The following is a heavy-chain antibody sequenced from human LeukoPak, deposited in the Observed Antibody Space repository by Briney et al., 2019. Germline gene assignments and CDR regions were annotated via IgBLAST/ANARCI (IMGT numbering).Heavy chain of an antibody. Sequence: ASVKVSCKASGYTFTSYYMHWVRQAPGQGLEWMGIINPSGGSTSYAQKFQGRVTMTRDTSTSTVYMELSSLRSEDTAVYYCARDWSSSSDSSYDRYYYGMDVWGQGTTVIVSS. D-gene: IGHD6-6*01. CDR3: ARDWSSSSDSSYDRYYYGMDV. J-gene: IGHJ6*02. V-gene: IGHV1-46*01. CDR2: INPSGGST. CDR1: GYTFTSYY.